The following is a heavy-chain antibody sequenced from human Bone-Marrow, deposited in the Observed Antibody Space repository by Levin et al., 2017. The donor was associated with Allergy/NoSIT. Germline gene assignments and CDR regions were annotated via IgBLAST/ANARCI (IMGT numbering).Heavy chain of an antibody. D-gene: IGHD3-22*01. J-gene: IGHJ3*02. CDR1: AFTFAGYV. CDR3: AKDYYYDSANYYYYGDAFDI. Sequence: GGSLRLSCAASAFTFAGYVMTWVRQAPGKGLEWVSAISGDGTHTYYADSVKGRFTVSRDNSKNTLYLQMNTLRAADTAVYYCAKDYYYDSANYYYYGDAFDIWGQGTLVTVSS. V-gene: IGHV3-23*01. CDR2: ISGDGTHT.